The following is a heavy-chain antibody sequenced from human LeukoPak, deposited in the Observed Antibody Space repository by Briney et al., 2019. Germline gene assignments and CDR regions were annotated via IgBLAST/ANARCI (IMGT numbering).Heavy chain of an antibody. Sequence: PLETLSLTCAVYGGSFSGYYWSWIRQPPGKGLEWIGEINHSGSTNYNPSLKSRVTISVDTSKNQFSLKLSSVTAADTAVYYCARRDYYDSSGPHFDYYFDYWGQGTLVTVSS. D-gene: IGHD3-22*01. CDR2: INHSGST. CDR1: GGSFSGYY. V-gene: IGHV4-34*01. CDR3: ARRDYYDSSGPHFDYYFDY. J-gene: IGHJ4*02.